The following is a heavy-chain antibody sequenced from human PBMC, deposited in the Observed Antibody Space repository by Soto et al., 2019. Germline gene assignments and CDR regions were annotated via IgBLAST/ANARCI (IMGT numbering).Heavy chain of an antibody. CDR1: GGSISSGGYY. V-gene: IGHV4-31*03. J-gene: IGHJ4*02. CDR3: ARLSYDYIWGSYRPRMYYFDY. CDR2: IYYSGST. Sequence: SETLSLTCTVSGGSISSGGYYWSWIRQHPGKGLEWIGYIYYSGSTYYNPSLKSRVTISVDTSKNQFSLKLSSVTAADTAVYYCARLSYDYIWGSYRPRMYYFDYWGQGTLVTVSS. D-gene: IGHD3-16*02.